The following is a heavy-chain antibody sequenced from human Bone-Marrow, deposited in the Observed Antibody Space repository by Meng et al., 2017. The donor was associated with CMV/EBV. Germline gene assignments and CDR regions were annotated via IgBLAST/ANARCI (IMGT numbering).Heavy chain of an antibody. V-gene: IGHV1-2*02. CDR2: INPNSGDT. D-gene: IGHD3-10*01. CDR3: ARLFHTSLGTNYYYGMDV. Sequence: ASVKVSCKASGYTFTGYNIHWVRQAPGQGLEWMGWINPNSGDTKYAQRFEGRVTLTTDTSISTAYMVLSRLRSDDTAVFFCARLFHTSLGTNYYYGMDVWGQWNTVTVSS. J-gene: IGHJ6*02. CDR1: GYTFTGYN.